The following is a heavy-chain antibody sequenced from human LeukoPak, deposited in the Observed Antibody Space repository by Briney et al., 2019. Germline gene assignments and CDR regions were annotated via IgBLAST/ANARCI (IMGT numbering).Heavy chain of an antibody. Sequence: PSETLSLTCTVSGGSISSGSYYWSWIRQPAGEGLEWIGRIYTSGNTNYNPSLKSRVTISVDTSKNQFSLKLSSVTAADTAVYYCAREARSSWYYYYYGMDVWGQGTTVTVSS. V-gene: IGHV4-61*02. J-gene: IGHJ6*02. CDR1: GGSISSGSYY. CDR2: IYTSGNT. D-gene: IGHD6-13*01. CDR3: AREARSSWYYYYYGMDV.